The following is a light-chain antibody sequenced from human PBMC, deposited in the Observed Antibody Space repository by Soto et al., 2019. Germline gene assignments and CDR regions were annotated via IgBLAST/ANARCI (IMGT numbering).Light chain of an antibody. J-gene: IGLJ3*02. CDR3: LFYFGGVWV. CDR1: TGAVTSSYY. Sequence: QAVVTQEPSLTVSPGETVTLTCAASTGAVTSSYYPNWFQQNPGQAPRPLIYRTTNQHSWTPARFSGSLLGGKAALTLSGVQPEDDATCCCLFYFGGVWVFGGGTKLTVL. V-gene: IGLV7-43*01. CDR2: RTT.